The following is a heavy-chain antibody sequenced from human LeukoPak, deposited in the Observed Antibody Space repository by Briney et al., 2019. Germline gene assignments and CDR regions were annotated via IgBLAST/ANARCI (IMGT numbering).Heavy chain of an antibody. J-gene: IGHJ4*02. V-gene: IGHV3-7*01. CDR1: GFTFIRYW. D-gene: IGHD3-3*01. Sequence: GGSLRLSCAASGFTFIRYWMSGVGQAPGKGLDGVANIKQDGSEKYYVDSVKGRFTISRDNAKNSLYLQMNSLRAEDTAVYYCARGRYYDFWSGHDYWGQGTLVTVSS. CDR2: IKQDGSEK. CDR3: ARGRYYDFWSGHDY.